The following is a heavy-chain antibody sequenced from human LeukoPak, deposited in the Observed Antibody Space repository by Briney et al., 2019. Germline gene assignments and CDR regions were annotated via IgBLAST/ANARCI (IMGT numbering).Heavy chain of an antibody. CDR2: IYYSGST. CDR3: ARIGSGYDY. V-gene: IGHV4-59*01. D-gene: IGHD3-22*01. CDR1: GGSLSSYY. J-gene: IGHJ4*02. Sequence: SETLSLTCTVSGGSLSSYYWSWIRQPPGKGLEWIGYIYYSGSTNYNPSLKSRVTISVDTSKNQFSLKLSSVTAADTAVYYCARIGSGYDYWGQGTLVTVSS.